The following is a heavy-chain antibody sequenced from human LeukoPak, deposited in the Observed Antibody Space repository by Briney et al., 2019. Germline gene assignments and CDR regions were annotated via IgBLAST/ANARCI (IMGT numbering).Heavy chain of an antibody. CDR2: IYYSGST. Sequence: PSETLSLTCTVSGGSISSYYWSWIRQPPGKGLEWIGYIYYSGSTNYNPSLKSRVTISVDTSKNQFSLKLSSVTAADTAVYYCARGRSGSSSWSRGYNWFDPWGQGTPVTVSS. J-gene: IGHJ5*02. V-gene: IGHV4-59*01. CDR3: ARGRSGSSSWSRGYNWFDP. CDR1: GGSISSYY. D-gene: IGHD6-13*01.